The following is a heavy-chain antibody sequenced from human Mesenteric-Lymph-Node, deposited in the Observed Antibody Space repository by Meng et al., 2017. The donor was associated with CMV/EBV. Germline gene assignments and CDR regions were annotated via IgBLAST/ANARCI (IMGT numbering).Heavy chain of an antibody. J-gene: IGHJ4*02. V-gene: IGHV3-21*01. CDR1: GFTISTYS. Sequence: GESLKISCAASGFTISTYSIHWVRQAPGKGLEWVSSITTRASYVYYADSVMGRFTISRDNAKNSVYLQMNSLRAEDTAVYYCARDYSGSYFFFDYWGQGTLVTVSS. D-gene: IGHD1-26*01. CDR2: ITTRASYV. CDR3: ARDYSGSYFFFDY.